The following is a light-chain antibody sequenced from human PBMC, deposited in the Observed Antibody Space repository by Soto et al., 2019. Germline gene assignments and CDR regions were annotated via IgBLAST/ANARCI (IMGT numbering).Light chain of an antibody. CDR3: SSYAGSNNWV. Sequence: QSALTQPASVSGSPGQSITISCTGTSSDVGGYKYVSWYQQHPGKAPKLMIYEVSKRPSGVPDRFSGSKSGNTASLTVSGLQAEDEADYYCSSYAGSNNWVFGGGTKLTVL. J-gene: IGLJ3*02. CDR1: SSDVGGYKY. V-gene: IGLV2-8*01. CDR2: EVS.